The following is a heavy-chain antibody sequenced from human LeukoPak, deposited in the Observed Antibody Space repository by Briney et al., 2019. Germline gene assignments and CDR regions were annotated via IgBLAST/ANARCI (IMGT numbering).Heavy chain of an antibody. CDR2: ISGSDNST. CDR1: GFTFSSYA. CDR3: AKAKSHFWTALDH. J-gene: IGHJ4*02. D-gene: IGHD3/OR15-3a*01. Sequence: PGGSLRLSCAASGFTFSSYAMNWVRQAPGKGLEWISTISGSDNSTYYADSVKGRFTITRDNSKNTLYLQMNSLRAADTAVYYCAKAKSHFWTALDHWGQGTLVTVSS. V-gene: IGHV3-23*01.